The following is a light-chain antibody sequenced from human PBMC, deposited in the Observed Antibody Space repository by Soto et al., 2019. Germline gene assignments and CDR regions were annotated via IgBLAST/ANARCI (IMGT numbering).Light chain of an antibody. V-gene: IGKV3-11*01. Sequence: EIVLTQSPATLSLSPGERATLSCRASQSVRSYLAWSQQKPGQAPGLLIYDASNRATGIPARFSGSGSGTDFTLTISSLEPEDFAVYYCQQRSHWPPMYTFGQGTKVDIK. J-gene: IGKJ2*01. CDR2: DAS. CDR1: QSVRSY. CDR3: QQRSHWPPMYT.